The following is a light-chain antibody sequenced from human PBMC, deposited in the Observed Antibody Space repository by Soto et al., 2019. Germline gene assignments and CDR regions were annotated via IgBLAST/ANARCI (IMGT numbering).Light chain of an antibody. J-gene: IGKJ1*01. CDR1: PGLSNY. V-gene: IGKV1-27*01. CDR2: AAS. CDR3: QNSNGALRT. Sequence: EIPMTQSPSSLSASVGDRVTITCRASPGLSNYLVWYQPKPGKVPKLRIYAASTLQSGVPSRFSGSGSGTDFTLTISSLQPEEVATYYYQNSNGALRTFGHGTKVEIK.